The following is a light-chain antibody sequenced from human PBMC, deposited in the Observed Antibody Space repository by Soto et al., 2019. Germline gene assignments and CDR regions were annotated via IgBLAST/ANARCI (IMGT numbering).Light chain of an antibody. CDR1: QNVYTN. CDR2: GAS. Sequence: EIVMTQSPATLSVSPGERATLSCRASQNVYTNLAWYQQKPGQAPRLLISGASTRVTGIPARFSGSGSGTEFTLTINSLQSEDFAVYYCHQYFSWPRGTFGQGTKV. V-gene: IGKV3-15*01. J-gene: IGKJ1*01. CDR3: HQYFSWPRGT.